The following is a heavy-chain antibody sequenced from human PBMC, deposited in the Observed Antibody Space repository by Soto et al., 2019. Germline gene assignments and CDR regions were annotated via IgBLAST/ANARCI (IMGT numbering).Heavy chain of an antibody. J-gene: IGHJ6*02. CDR1: GFTFSSYG. Sequence: QVQLVESGGGVLQPGRSLRLSCAASGFTFSSYGIHWVRQAPGKGLEWVALISYDGTDKYYADSVKGRFTISRDNSKNTLYLQMSSLGPEDTAVYYCVKERYAQLWLEDYGMDVWGQGTTVTV. D-gene: IGHD5-18*01. CDR3: VKERYAQLWLEDYGMDV. CDR2: ISYDGTDK. V-gene: IGHV3-30*18.